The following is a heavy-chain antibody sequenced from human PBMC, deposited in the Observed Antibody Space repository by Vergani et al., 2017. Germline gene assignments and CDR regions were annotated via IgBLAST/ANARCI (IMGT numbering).Heavy chain of an antibody. V-gene: IGHV4-30-2*01. Sequence: QLQLQESGSGLVKPSQTLSLTCAVSGGSISSGGYSWSWIRQPPGKGLEWIGYIYHSGSTYYNPSLKSRVTISVDKSKNQFSLKLSSVTAADTAVYYCAGEGMVQGYVYWGQGTLVTVSS. J-gene: IGHJ4*02. D-gene: IGHD3-10*01. CDR3: AGEGMVQGYVY. CDR2: IYHSGST. CDR1: GGSISSGGYS.